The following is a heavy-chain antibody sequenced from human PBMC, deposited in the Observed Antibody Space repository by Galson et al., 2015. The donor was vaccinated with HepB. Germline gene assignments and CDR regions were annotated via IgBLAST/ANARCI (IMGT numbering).Heavy chain of an antibody. CDR2: INPNSGGT. CDR3: ARALRDGTSSMFYFDS. D-gene: IGHD3-10*01. Sequence: SVTVSCKASGSTFTGYYMHWVRQAPGQGLEWMGWINPNSGGTNYAQKFQGRVTMTRDTSISTAYMELSRLRSDDTAVYYCARALRDGTSSMFYFDSWGQGTPVTVYS. V-gene: IGHV1-2*02. J-gene: IGHJ4*02. CDR1: GSTFTGYY.